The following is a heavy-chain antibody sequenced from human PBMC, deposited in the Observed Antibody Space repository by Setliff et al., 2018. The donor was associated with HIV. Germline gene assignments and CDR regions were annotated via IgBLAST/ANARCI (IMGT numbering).Heavy chain of an antibody. D-gene: IGHD2-21*01. Sequence: SETLSLTCTVSGGSIRSYYWSWIRQPPGKGLEWIGYIYYSGSTNYNPSLKSRVTISVDTSQNQFSLKMSSVTAADTAVYYCTRGNLWAGLGYWGQGTLVTVSS. CDR3: TRGNLWAGLGY. V-gene: IGHV4-59*01. CDR1: GGSIRSYY. J-gene: IGHJ4*02. CDR2: IYYSGST.